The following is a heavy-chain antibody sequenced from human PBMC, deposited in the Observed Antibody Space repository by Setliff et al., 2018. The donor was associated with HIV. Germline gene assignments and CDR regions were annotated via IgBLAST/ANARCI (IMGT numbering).Heavy chain of an antibody. V-gene: IGHV3-43*01. D-gene: IGHD1-20*01. CDR3: AKDISRITGTDVFDY. CDR1: GFTFDDYA. Sequence: GGSLRLSCAASGFTFDDYAMHWVRQRPGKGLEWVSLISWDGSSTYYRDSVKGRFTISRDNSRNSLYLQMNSLRTEDTALYYCAKDISRITGTDVFDYWGQGTLGTSPQ. CDR2: ISWDGSST. J-gene: IGHJ4*02.